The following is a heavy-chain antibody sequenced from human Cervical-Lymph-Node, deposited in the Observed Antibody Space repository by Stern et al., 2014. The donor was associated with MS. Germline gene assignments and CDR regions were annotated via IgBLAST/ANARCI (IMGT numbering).Heavy chain of an antibody. J-gene: IGHJ4*02. CDR2: ISYDGSNK. CDR1: GFTFSSYG. D-gene: IGHD1-26*01. V-gene: IGHV3-30*18. Sequence: QVQLVQSGGGVVQPGRSLRLSCAASGFTFSSYGMHWVRQAPGKGLEWVAVISYDGSNKCYADSVKGRFTIARDNYKNTLYLQMNSLRAEDTAVYYCAKDHEWELPYYFDYWGQGTLVTVSS. CDR3: AKDHEWELPYYFDY.